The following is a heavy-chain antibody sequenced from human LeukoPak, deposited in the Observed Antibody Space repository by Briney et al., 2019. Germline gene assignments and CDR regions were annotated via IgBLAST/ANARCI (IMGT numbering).Heavy chain of an antibody. CDR3: ARRVDSSGYYRGYYYFDY. D-gene: IGHD3-22*01. Sequence: SETLSLTCTVSGYSISSGCYWGWIRQPPGKGLEWIGSIYHSGSTYYNPSLKSRVTISVGTSKNQFSLKLSSVTAADTAVYYCARRVDSSGYYRGYYYFDYWGQGTLVTVSS. V-gene: IGHV4-38-2*02. CDR2: IYHSGST. CDR1: GYSISSGCY. J-gene: IGHJ4*02.